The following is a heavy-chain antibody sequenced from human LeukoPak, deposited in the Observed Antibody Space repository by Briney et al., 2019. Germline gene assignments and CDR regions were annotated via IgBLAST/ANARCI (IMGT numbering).Heavy chain of an antibody. CDR3: AKAWAAAGTFAS. CDR1: GFTFSSYA. D-gene: IGHD6-13*01. CDR2: TIGSGGDT. J-gene: IGHJ4*02. Sequence: GGSLRLSCAASGFTFSSYAMSWVRQAPGKGLEWVSTTIGSGGDTYYADSVKGRFTISRDTSKNTLYLQMKSLRAEDTAVYYCAKAWAAAGTFASWGQGTLVTVSS. V-gene: IGHV3-23*01.